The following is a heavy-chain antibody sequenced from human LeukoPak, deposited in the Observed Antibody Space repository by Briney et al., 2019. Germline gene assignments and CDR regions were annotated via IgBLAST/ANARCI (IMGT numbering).Heavy chain of an antibody. J-gene: IGHJ4*02. V-gene: IGHV1-8*02. CDR3: ARGPYGTGSHFDF. D-gene: IGHD3-10*01. Sequence: GASVKVSCKASGSTFSSYDINWVRQATGQGLEWMGWMNPNSGDTGYTPRLQGRVTMTRDTSISTAYMELSSLRSDDTAVYYCARGPYGTGSHFDFWGQGTLVTVSS. CDR1: GSTFSSYD. CDR2: MNPNSGDT.